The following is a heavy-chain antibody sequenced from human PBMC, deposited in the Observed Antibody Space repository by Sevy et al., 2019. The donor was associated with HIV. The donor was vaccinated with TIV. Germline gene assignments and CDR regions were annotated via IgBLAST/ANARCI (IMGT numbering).Heavy chain of an antibody. CDR2: IHLTLST. CDR1: GDSVSTSNKF. V-gene: IGHV4-39*01. J-gene: IGHJ4*02. CDR3: ARTQHAVGSAQGDSTSYPYAGDHYFDR. D-gene: IGHD2-21*01. Sequence: SETLSLTCTVSGDSVSTSNKFWGWIRQPPGKGLERIGSIHLTLSTFYNPSIKIPVIISVDTSKNPFSLRLSSVSAADTAVYYCARTQHAVGSAQGDSTSYPYAGDHYFDRWGRGTLITVSS.